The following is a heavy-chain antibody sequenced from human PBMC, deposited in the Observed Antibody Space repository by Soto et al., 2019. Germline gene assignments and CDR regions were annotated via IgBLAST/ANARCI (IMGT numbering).Heavy chain of an antibody. CDR3: ARPRRDFWSGYYPSGGCFDP. CDR2: INHSGST. Sequence: QVQLQQWGAGLLKLSETLSLTCAVYGGSFSGYYWSWIRQPPGKGLEWIGEINHSGSTNYNPSLKSLVTISVDTSKNQFSLKRSSVTAADAAVYYCARPRRDFWSGYYPSGGCFDPWGQGTLVTVSS. D-gene: IGHD3-3*01. V-gene: IGHV4-34*01. CDR1: GGSFSGYY. J-gene: IGHJ5*02.